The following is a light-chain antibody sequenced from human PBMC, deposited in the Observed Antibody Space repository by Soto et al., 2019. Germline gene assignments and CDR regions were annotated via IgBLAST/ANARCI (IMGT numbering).Light chain of an antibody. V-gene: IGKV3-11*01. CDR1: QSVSSY. J-gene: IGKJ2*01. Sequence: EIVLTQSPATLSLSPGERATLSCRASQSVSSYLAWYQQKPGQAPRLLIYDASTRATGIPARFSGSGSGTDFTLTISSLEPEDFAVYYCQQRSNWPPGYTFGQGTKLDIK. CDR3: QQRSNWPPGYT. CDR2: DAS.